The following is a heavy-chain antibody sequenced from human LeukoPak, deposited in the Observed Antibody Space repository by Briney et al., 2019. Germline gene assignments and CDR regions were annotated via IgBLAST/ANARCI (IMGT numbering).Heavy chain of an antibody. CDR3: ARGAAATRRYFDY. J-gene: IGHJ4*02. V-gene: IGHV1-69*13. CDR1: GGTFSSYA. Sequence: SVKVSCKASGGTFSSYAISWVRQAPGQGLEWMGGIIPIFGTANYAQKFQGRVTITADESTSTAYMELSSLRSKDTAVYYCARGAAATRRYFDYWGQGTLVTVSS. CDR2: IIPIFGTA. D-gene: IGHD6-13*01.